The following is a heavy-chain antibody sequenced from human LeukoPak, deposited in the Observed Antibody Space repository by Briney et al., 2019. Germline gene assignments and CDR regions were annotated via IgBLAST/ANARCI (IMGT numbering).Heavy chain of an antibody. CDR1: GGSISSSNW. D-gene: IGHD2-15*01. V-gene: IGHV4-4*02. J-gene: IGHJ4*02. Sequence: SGTLSLTCAVSGGSISSSNWWSWVRQPPGKGLEWIGEIYHSGSTNYNPSLKSRVTISVDKSKNQFSLKLSSVTAADTAVYYCARAPRCSGGSCHYFDYWGQGTLVTVSS. CDR3: ARAPRCSGGSCHYFDY. CDR2: IYHSGST.